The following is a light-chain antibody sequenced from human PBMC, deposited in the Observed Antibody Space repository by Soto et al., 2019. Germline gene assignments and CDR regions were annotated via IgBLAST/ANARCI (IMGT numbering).Light chain of an antibody. Sequence: IVLPQSPGTLSLSLGDRATLSCRASQSVSSSYLAWYPQKPGQSPRLLIYAASSRATGIPDRFSGSGSGTDFTLTISRLEPEDFAVYYCQQRSNWPWTFGQGTKVDIK. V-gene: IGKV3D-20*02. J-gene: IGKJ1*01. CDR2: AAS. CDR1: QSVSSSY. CDR3: QQRSNWPWT.